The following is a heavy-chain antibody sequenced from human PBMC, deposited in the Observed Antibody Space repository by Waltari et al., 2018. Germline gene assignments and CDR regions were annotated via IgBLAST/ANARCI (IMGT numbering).Heavy chain of an antibody. V-gene: IGHV3-66*02. Sequence: EEQLVESGGGLVQPGDSLRVSGAASGCTVNSNHMNWVRQAPGKGLEWVSVIYSGGSTEYADSVKGRFIISRDSSENTLYLQMNSLRAEDTAVYYCARESRDGYNGDAFDIWGQGTMVTVSS. D-gene: IGHD2-21*01. J-gene: IGHJ3*02. CDR1: GCTVNSNH. CDR3: ARESRDGYNGDAFDI. CDR2: IYSGGST.